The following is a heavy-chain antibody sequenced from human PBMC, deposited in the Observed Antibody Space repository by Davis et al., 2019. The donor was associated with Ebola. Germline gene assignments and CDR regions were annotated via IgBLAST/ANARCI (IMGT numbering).Heavy chain of an antibody. D-gene: IGHD4-23*01. J-gene: IGHJ6*02. CDR3: ARAFGGNYPLGLDYGMDV. CDR2: ISAYNGNT. CDR1: GYTFTSYG. Sequence: ASVKVSCKASGYTFTSYGISWVRQAPGQGLEWMGWISAYNGNTNYAQKFQGRFTISRDNAKNSLYLQMNSLRAEDTAVYYCARAFGGNYPLGLDYGMDVWGQGTTVTVSS. V-gene: IGHV1-18*01.